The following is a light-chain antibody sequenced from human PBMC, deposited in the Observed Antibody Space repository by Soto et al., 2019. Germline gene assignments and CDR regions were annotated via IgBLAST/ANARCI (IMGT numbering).Light chain of an antibody. CDR1: QSVSSSY. CDR2: GAS. Sequence: EIVLTQSPGTLSLSPGERATLSCRASQSVSSSYLAWYQQKPGQAPRRPIYGASSRATGIPDRFSGSVSGTDFTLTISRLEPEDFAVYYCQEYGSPRTFGQGTKLEIK. V-gene: IGKV3-20*01. CDR3: QEYGSPRT. J-gene: IGKJ2*01.